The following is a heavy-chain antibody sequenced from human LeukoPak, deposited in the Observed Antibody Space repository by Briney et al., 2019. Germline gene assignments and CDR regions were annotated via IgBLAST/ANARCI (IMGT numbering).Heavy chain of an antibody. J-gene: IGHJ4*02. V-gene: IGHV1-3*03. CDR1: GHTFTSYA. Sequence: ASVKVSCKASGHTFTSYAMHWVRQAPGQSLEWMGWITTGRGDTQYSQAFQRRITITRDKSASTVSMDLSALRSEDTAVYYCARGGKQWRGGNYFDSWGQGTLVAVSS. CDR2: ITTGRGDT. CDR3: ARGGKQWRGGNYFDS. D-gene: IGHD6-19*01.